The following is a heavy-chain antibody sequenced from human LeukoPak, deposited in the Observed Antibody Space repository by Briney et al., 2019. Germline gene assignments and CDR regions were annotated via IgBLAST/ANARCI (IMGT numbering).Heavy chain of an antibody. V-gene: IGHV3-23*01. J-gene: IGHJ3*02. CDR3: AKVGPRIVVVPAAAFDI. CDR1: GFTFSSYA. CDR2: ISGSGGST. Sequence: GGSLRLSCAASGFTFSSYAMSWVRQAPGKGPEWVSAISGSGGSTYYADSVKGQFTISRDNSKNTLYLQMNSLRAEDTAVYYCAKVGPRIVVVPAAAFDIWGQGTMVTVSS. D-gene: IGHD2-2*01.